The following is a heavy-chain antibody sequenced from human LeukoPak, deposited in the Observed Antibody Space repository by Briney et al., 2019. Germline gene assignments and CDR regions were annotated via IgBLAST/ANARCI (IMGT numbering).Heavy chain of an antibody. Sequence: GGSLRLSCAASGFTVSSNYMSWVRQAPGKGLEWVSVIYSGGSTYYADSVKGRFTISRDNSKNTLYLQMNSLRAEDTAVYYCAKDFWDSSGPGVFDYWGQGTLVTVSS. D-gene: IGHD6-19*01. CDR2: IYSGGST. CDR1: GFTVSSNY. CDR3: AKDFWDSSGPGVFDY. J-gene: IGHJ4*02. V-gene: IGHV3-53*01.